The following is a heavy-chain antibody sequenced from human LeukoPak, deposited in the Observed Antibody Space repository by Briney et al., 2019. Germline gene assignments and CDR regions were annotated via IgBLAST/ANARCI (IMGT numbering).Heavy chain of an antibody. CDR2: MFPDGRT. J-gene: IGHJ4*02. D-gene: IGHD4-17*01. CDR3: ARTNPVYGDYDY. CDR1: GFSVNDNY. V-gene: IGHV3-53*01. Sequence: GGSLRLSCAVSGFSVNDNYMSWVRQAPGKGPQWVSVMFPDGRTYYADSVKGRFTISRDLARNTLLLEMHSLRADDTAVHYCARTNPVYGDYDYWGQGTLVTVSS.